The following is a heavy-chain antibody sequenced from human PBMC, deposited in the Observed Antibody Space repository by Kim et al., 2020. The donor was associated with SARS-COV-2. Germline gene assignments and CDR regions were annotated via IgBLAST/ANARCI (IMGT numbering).Heavy chain of an antibody. CDR1: GLTFSNYW. J-gene: IGHJ5*02. V-gene: IGHV3-7*03. CDR3: AKDQA. Sequence: GGSLRLSCAASGLTFSNYWMTWVRQAPGKGLEWVANIKRDGSEKNYVDSVKGRFTISRDNAKNSLYLQMNSLRADDTAVYYCAKDQAWGQGTLVTVSS. CDR2: IKRDGSEK.